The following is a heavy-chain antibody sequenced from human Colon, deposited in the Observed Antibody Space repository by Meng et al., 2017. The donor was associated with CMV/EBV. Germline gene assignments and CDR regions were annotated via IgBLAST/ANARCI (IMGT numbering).Heavy chain of an antibody. V-gene: IGHV3-23*04. CDR3: AKADQDIVLMGFDY. CDR1: GFTFSNYA. CDR2: ISGGGGSS. J-gene: IGHJ4*02. Sequence: EGGLVESGGGLVQPGGSLRLPCAASGFTFSNYAMSWVRQAPGKGLEWVSGISGGGGSSYYADSVKSRFTISRDNSKNILYLQMNSLRGEDTAVYYCAKADQDIVLMGFDYWGQGTLVTVSS. D-gene: IGHD2-8*01.